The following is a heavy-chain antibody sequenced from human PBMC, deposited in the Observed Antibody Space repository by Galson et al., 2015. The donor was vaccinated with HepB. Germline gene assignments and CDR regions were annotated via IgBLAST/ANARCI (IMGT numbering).Heavy chain of an antibody. CDR3: ARATYGGWNGFDY. D-gene: IGHD4/OR15-4a*01. V-gene: IGHV3-48*02. Sequence: GSLRLSCAASGITFSGCSMNWVRQAPGKGLEWVSYISSSGTGIHYADSVKGRFTISRDNAKNSLYLQMNSLRDEDTAVYYCARATYGGWNGFDYWGQGTLVTVSS. CDR1: GITFSGCS. J-gene: IGHJ4*02. CDR2: ISSSGTGI.